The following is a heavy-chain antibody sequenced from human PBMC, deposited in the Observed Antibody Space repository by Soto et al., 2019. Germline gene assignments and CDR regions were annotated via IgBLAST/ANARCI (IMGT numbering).Heavy chain of an antibody. CDR3: ARNVDIVATAYYYYGMDV. D-gene: IGHD5-12*01. CDR2: IIPIFGTA. J-gene: IGHJ6*02. Sequence: GASVKVSCKASGGTFSSYAISWVRQAPGQGLEWMGGIIPIFGTANYAQKFQGRVTITADESASTAYMELSSLRSEDTAVYYCARNVDIVATAYYYYGMDVWGRGTTVTVSS. V-gene: IGHV1-69*13. CDR1: GGTFSSYA.